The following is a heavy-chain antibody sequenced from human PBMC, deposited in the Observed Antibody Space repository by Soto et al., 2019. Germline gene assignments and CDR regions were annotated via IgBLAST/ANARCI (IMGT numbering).Heavy chain of an antibody. Sequence: EVQLLESGGGLVQPGGSLRLSCAASGFTFSDYAMSWVRQAPGKGLECLSLISGTGVPTLYAGSVKGRFSVSRDNPKNTLFLEMNDLRVDQTPIYCFAKTFCSSSSCFFLWVDPWGPGTLVTVSS. D-gene: IGHD2-2*01. CDR3: AKTFCSSSSCFFLWVDP. V-gene: IGHV3-23*01. J-gene: IGHJ5*02. CDR2: ISGTGVPT. CDR1: GFTFSDYA.